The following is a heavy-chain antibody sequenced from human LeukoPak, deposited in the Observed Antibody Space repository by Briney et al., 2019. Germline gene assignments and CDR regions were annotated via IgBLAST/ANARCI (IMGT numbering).Heavy chain of an antibody. V-gene: IGHV3-7*01. J-gene: IGHJ4*02. Sequence: GGSLTLSCEASGFAFSSYWSSWVRQAPGKGLEWVANINQDGSSQNYVDSVRGRFTISKDNAKNSVYLQMNSLRAEDTAVYYCARSLWPEDYWGQGILVTASS. CDR1: GFAFSSYW. CDR2: INQDGSSQ. CDR3: ARSLWPEDY. D-gene: IGHD2-21*01.